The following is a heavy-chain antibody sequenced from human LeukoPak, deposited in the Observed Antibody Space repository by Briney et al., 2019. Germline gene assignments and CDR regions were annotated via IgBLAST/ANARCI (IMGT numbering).Heavy chain of an antibody. CDR3: TTDPLRGGDAFDI. CDR1: GFTFSNAW. CDR2: IKSKTDGGTT. D-gene: IGHD3-16*01. Sequence: GGSLRLSCAASGFTFSNAWMSWVRQAPGKGLEWVGRIKSKTDGGTTDYAAPVKGRFTISRDDSKNTLYLQMNSLKTEDTAVYYCTTDPLRGGDAFDIWGQGTMVTVSS. J-gene: IGHJ3*02. V-gene: IGHV3-15*01.